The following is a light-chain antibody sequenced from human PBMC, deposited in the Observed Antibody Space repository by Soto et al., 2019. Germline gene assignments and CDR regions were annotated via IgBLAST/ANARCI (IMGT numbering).Light chain of an antibody. CDR3: QQRSNWPSIT. V-gene: IGKV3D-20*02. J-gene: IGKJ5*01. CDR1: QSFNSIY. CDR2: DAS. Sequence: EIVLTQSAGTVSLSPGERATLSCRASQSFNSIYLAWYQQKPGQAPRLLIHDASSRATGIPARFSGSGSGTDFTLTINSLEPEDFAVYYCQQRSNWPSITFGQGTRLEIK.